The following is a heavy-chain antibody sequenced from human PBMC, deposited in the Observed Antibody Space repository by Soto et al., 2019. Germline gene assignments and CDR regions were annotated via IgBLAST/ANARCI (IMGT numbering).Heavy chain of an antibody. CDR3: ARGLAPPNWFDP. V-gene: IGHV1-8*01. CDR2: MNPNSGNT. D-gene: IGHD1-1*01. J-gene: IGHJ5*02. CDR1: GYTFTSYD. Sequence: QVQLVQSGAEVKKTGASVKVSCTASGYTFTSYDINWVRQATGQALEWMGWMNPNSGNTGYAQKFQGRVTMTRNTSISTAYMELSSLRSEDTAVYYCARGLAPPNWFDPWGQGTLVTVSS.